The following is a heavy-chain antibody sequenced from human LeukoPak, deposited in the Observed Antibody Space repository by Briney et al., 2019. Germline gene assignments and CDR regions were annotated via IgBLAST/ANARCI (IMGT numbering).Heavy chain of an antibody. J-gene: IGHJ3*02. Sequence: SVKVSCKASGGTFSSYAISWVRQAPGQGLEWMGGIIPIFGTANYAQKFQGRVTITADESTSTAYMELSSLRSEDTAVYYCARDRSYSSGWRENNDAFDIWGQGTMVTVSS. CDR1: GGTFSSYA. V-gene: IGHV1-69*01. CDR2: IIPIFGTA. D-gene: IGHD6-19*01. CDR3: ARDRSYSSGWRENNDAFDI.